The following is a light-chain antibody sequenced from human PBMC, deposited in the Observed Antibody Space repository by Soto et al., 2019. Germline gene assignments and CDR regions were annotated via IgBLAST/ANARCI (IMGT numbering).Light chain of an antibody. J-gene: IGKJ3*01. Sequence: DFQMTQSPSSVSASVGDRVTVTCRASQGISSGSAWYQQKPGKAPKLLIYAASRLQSGVPSRFSGSGSGTDLTVTISSLQPEDFATDYCQQGDHFPFTFGPETNVDI. CDR2: AAS. V-gene: IGKV1-12*01. CDR1: QGISSG. CDR3: QQGDHFPFT.